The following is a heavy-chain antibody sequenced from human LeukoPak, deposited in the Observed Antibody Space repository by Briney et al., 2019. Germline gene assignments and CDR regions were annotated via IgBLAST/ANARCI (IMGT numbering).Heavy chain of an antibody. Sequence: GGSLRLSCAASGFSFSTYTMNWVRQAPGKGLEWVSAINGRGDSTFYADSVKGQFTISRDNSKSTVYLQMNSLRADDTAVYYCAKERQTGDYFTSDFWGQGTMVTVSS. J-gene: IGHJ4*02. CDR1: GFSFSTYT. V-gene: IGHV3-23*01. CDR3: AKERQTGDYFTSDF. D-gene: IGHD4-17*01. CDR2: INGRGDST.